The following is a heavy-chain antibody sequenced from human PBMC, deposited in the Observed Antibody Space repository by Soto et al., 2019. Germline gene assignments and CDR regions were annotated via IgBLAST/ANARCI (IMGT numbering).Heavy chain of an antibody. V-gene: IGHV1-69*05. CDR2: IIPIIGTA. CDR3: ARDRLSPAPPFDY. J-gene: IGHJ4*02. D-gene: IGHD3-16*01. Sequence: SVKVSCKASGGTFSSYAISWVRQAPGQGLEWMGGIIPIIGTANYAQKFQGRVTITTDTSTSTAYMELRSLRSDDTAVYYCARDRLSPAPPFDYWGQGTLVTVSS. CDR1: GGTFSSYA.